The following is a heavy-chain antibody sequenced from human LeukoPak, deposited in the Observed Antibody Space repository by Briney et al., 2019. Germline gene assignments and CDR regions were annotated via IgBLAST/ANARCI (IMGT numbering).Heavy chain of an antibody. CDR3: ARFDGDYGGYYYGMDV. D-gene: IGHD4-17*01. CDR1: GFTFSSYG. Sequence: GGSLRLSCAASGFTFSSYGMHWVRQAPGKGLGWVSSISSSSSYIYYADSVKGRFTISRDNSKNTLYLQMNSLRAEDTAVYYCARFDGDYGGYYYGMDVWGQGTTVTVSS. J-gene: IGHJ6*02. CDR2: ISSSSSYI. V-gene: IGHV3-21*01.